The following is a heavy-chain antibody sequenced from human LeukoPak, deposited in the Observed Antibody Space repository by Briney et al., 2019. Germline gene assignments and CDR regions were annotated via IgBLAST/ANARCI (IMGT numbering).Heavy chain of an antibody. D-gene: IGHD6-19*01. J-gene: IGHJ6*04. CDR1: GGSFSGYY. V-gene: IGHV4-34*01. CDR2: INHSGST. Sequence: PSETLSLTCAVYGGSFSGYYWSWIRQPPGKGLEWIGEINHSGSTNYNPSLKSRVTISVDTSKNQFSLKPSSVTAADTAVYYCARGRSSGWSNYYYYYGMDVWGKGTTVTVSS. CDR3: ARGRSSGWSNYYYYYGMDV.